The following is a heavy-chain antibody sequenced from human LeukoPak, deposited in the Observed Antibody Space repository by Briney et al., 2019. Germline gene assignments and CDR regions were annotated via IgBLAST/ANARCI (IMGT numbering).Heavy chain of an antibody. Sequence: ASVKVSCKASGYTFTSYGISWVRQAPGQGLEWMGWISAYNGNTNYAQKLQGRVTMTTDTSTSTAYMELRSLRSDDTTVYYCARDVYVAAAGVRGDDAFDIWGQGTMVTVS. D-gene: IGHD6-13*01. V-gene: IGHV1-18*01. CDR2: ISAYNGNT. CDR3: ARDVYVAAAGVRGDDAFDI. CDR1: GYTFTSYG. J-gene: IGHJ3*02.